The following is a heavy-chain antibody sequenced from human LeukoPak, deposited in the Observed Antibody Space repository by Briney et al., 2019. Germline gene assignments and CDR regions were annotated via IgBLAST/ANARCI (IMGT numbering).Heavy chain of an antibody. D-gene: IGHD6-19*01. CDR1: GGSIDTYY. Sequence: SETLSLTCTVSGGSIDTYYWSWIRQPAGKGLEWVGRISSSGSTNYNPTLTSRVTMSVDTYNNQFSLKATSVTAADTAVYYCARYAVAGSNLYFDYWGQGTLVTVSS. J-gene: IGHJ4*02. CDR2: ISSSGST. V-gene: IGHV4-4*07. CDR3: ARYAVAGSNLYFDY.